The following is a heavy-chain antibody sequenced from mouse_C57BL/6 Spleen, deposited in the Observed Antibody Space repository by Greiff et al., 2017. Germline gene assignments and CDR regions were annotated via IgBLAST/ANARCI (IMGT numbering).Heavy chain of an antibody. CDR1: GYAFSSSW. D-gene: IGHD1-1*01. V-gene: IGHV1-82*01. CDR3: ASRDYYGSSPLAY. J-gene: IGHJ3*01. Sequence: VQLQQSGPELVKPGASVKISCKASGYAFSSSWMNWVKQRPGKGLEWIGRIYPGDGDTNYNGKFKGKATLTADKSSSTAYMQLSSLTSEDSAVYFCASRDYYGSSPLAYWGQGTLVTVSA. CDR2: IYPGDGDT.